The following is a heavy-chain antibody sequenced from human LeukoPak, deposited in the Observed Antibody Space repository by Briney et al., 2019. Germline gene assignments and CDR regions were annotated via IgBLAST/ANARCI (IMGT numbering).Heavy chain of an antibody. V-gene: IGHV4-4*07. CDR3: AGAKEGGSYYFFDY. CDR1: GGSISSYY. D-gene: IGHD1-26*01. Sequence: SETLSLTCTVSGGSISSYYWNWIRQPAGKGLEWIGRIYTTGSTNYNPSLKSRVTMSVDTSKNQFSLKLNSVTAADTAVYYCAGAKEGGSYYFFDYWGQGTLVTVSS. CDR2: IYTTGST. J-gene: IGHJ4*02.